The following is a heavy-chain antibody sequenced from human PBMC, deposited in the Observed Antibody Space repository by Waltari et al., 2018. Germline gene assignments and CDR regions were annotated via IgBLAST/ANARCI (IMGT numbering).Heavy chain of an antibody. Sequence: QVQLVQSGAEVKKPGASVKVSCKASGYTFTSYYMHWVRQAPGQGLEWMGIINPIFGTANYAQKFQGRVTITADKSTSTAYMELSSLRSEDTAVYYCARDASSGVGATTADYWGQGTLVTVSS. V-gene: IGHV1-46*01. J-gene: IGHJ4*02. CDR3: ARDASSGVGATTADY. CDR1: GYTFTSYY. D-gene: IGHD1-26*01. CDR2: INPIFGTA.